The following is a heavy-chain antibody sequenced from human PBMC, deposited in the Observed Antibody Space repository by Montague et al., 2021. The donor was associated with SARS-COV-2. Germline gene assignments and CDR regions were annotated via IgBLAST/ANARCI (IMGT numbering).Heavy chain of an antibody. CDR3: ARQVGTMIVVVIIKLRYYFDY. D-gene: IGHD3-22*01. CDR2: IYYSRST. Sequence: SETLSLTCTVSGGSISSSSYYWGWIRQPPGKGLEWIGSIYYSRSTYYNPSLKSRVTISVDTSKNQFSLKLSSVTAADTAVYYCARQVGTMIVVVIIKLRYYFDYWGQGTLVTVSS. CDR1: GGSISSSSYY. V-gene: IGHV4-39*01. J-gene: IGHJ4*02.